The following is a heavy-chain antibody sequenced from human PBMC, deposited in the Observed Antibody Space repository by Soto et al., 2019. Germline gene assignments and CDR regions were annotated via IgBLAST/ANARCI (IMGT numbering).Heavy chain of an antibody. Sequence: SEAVSRTDAGRGGSVSSYRWTSIHQTPGKGLEWIGYIFHTGTTSYNPSLKSRVTLSVDTSQSQFSLKLNSVTAADTAVYYCTTEAYDNSGSLAFDIWGPGTLVTVSS. CDR2: IFHTGTT. CDR3: TTEAYDNSGSLAFDI. D-gene: IGHD3-22*01. CDR1: GGSVSSYR. J-gene: IGHJ3*02. V-gene: IGHV4-59*08.